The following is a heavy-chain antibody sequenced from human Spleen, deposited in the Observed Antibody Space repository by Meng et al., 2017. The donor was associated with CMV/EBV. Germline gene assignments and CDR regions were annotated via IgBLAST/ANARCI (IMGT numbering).Heavy chain of an antibody. CDR3: ARDSWTGTTVDY. V-gene: IGHV3-21*01. J-gene: IGHJ4*02. CDR2: ISSGSSYI. CDR1: GFSFRNHW. Sequence: GGSLRLSWAASGFSFRNHWMSWVRQAPGKGLEWVSSISSGSSYIYYADSMKGRFTISRDNAKNSLYLQMNSLRAEDTAVYYCARDSWTGTTVDYWGQGTLVTVSS. D-gene: IGHD1-7*01.